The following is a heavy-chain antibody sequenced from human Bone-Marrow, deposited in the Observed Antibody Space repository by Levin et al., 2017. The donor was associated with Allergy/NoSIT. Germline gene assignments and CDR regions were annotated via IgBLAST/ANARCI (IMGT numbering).Heavy chain of an antibody. CDR2: IYYSGST. D-gene: IGHD3-22*01. CDR3: ARDRGEYDSSGYYSA. CDR1: CGPISSSYSY. J-gene: IGHJ4*02. V-gene: IGHV4-39*07. Sequence: SQTLSLTCTVSCGPISSSYSYWGWIRQPPGQGLEWIGSIYYSGSTYYNPSLKSRATISVDTSRNQFSLKLTSVTAADTAVYYCARDRGEYDSSGYYSAWGQGTLVTVSS.